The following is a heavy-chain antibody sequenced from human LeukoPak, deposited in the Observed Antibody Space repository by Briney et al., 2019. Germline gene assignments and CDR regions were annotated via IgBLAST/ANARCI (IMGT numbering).Heavy chain of an antibody. D-gene: IGHD7-27*01. CDR1: GVTFSSYG. CDR2: IWYDGSNK. V-gene: IGHV3-33*01. CDR3: AREDDDWGPNTLDV. Sequence: PGRSLRLSCAASGVTFSSYGMHCVRQAPGKGLEWVAVIWYDGSNKYYADSVKGRFTISRDNSKNTLYLQMNSLRAEDTAVYYCAREDDDWGPNTLDVWGQGTVVTVSS. J-gene: IGHJ3*01.